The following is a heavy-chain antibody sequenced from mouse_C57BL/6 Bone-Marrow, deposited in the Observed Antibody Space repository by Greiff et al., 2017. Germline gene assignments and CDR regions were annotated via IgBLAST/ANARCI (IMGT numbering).Heavy chain of an antibody. CDR1: GYTFTSYG. CDR3: AREYDYGSSY. Sequence: QVQLKQSGAELARPGASVKLSCTASGYTFTSYGISWVKQRTGQGLEWIGEIYPRSGNTYYNKKFKGKATLTADKSSSTAYMELRSLTSEDSAVYFCAREYDYGSSYWGQGTLVTVSA. D-gene: IGHD2-4*01. CDR2: IYPRSGNT. J-gene: IGHJ3*01. V-gene: IGHV1-81*01.